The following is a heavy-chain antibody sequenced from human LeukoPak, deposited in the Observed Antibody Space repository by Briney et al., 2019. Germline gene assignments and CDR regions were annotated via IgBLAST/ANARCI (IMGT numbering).Heavy chain of an antibody. D-gene: IGHD3-22*01. V-gene: IGHV4-38-2*02. CDR1: GYSISSGYY. J-gene: IGHJ4*02. CDR3: ARGGSSGYYGSTYYFDY. Sequence: PSETLSLTCTVSGYSISSGYYWGWIRQPPGKGLEWIGSIYHSGSTYYNPSLKSRVTISVDTSKNQFSLKLSSVTAADTAVYYCARGGSSGYYGSTYYFDYWGQGTLVTVSS. CDR2: IYHSGST.